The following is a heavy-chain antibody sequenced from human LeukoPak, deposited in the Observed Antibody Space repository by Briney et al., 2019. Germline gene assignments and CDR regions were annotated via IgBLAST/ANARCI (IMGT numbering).Heavy chain of an antibody. D-gene: IGHD2-2*02. V-gene: IGHV3-48*01. Sequence: TGGSLRLSCAASGFTFSSYSMNWVRQAPGKGLEWVSYISSSSSTIYYADSVKGRFTISRDNAKNSLYLQMNSLRAEDTAVYYCAKSGCSSTSCYKYMDVWGKGTTVTVSS. CDR1: GFTFSSYS. CDR2: ISSSSSTI. J-gene: IGHJ6*03. CDR3: AKSGCSSTSCYKYMDV.